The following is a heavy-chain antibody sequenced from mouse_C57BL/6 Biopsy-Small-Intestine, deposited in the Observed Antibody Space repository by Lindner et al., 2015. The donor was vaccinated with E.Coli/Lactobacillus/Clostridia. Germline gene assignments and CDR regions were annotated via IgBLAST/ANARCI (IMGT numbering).Heavy chain of an antibody. CDR1: GYTFTDYN. J-gene: IGHJ2*01. CDR3: ARSSYSNSHFDY. V-gene: IGHV1-18*01. Sequence: VQLQESGPELVKPGASVKIPCKASGYTFTDYNMDWVKQSHGKSLEWIGDINPNNGGTIYNQKFKGKATLTVDKSSSTAYMELRSLTSEDTAVYYCARSSYSNSHFDYWGQGTTLTVSS. CDR2: INPNNGGT. D-gene: IGHD2-5*01.